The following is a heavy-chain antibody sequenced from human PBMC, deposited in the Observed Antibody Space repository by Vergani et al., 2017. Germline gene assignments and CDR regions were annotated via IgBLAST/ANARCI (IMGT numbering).Heavy chain of an antibody. CDR1: GFTFSAYS. CDR2: IGVSDNSI. V-gene: IGHV3-48*01. J-gene: IGHJ4*02. CDR3: VRDPDYSTFDS. D-gene: IGHD4-11*01. Sequence: DVRLVESGGGVVQPGGSLRLSCAASGFTFSAYSMNWVRQTPGKGLEWISYIGVSDNSIYYADSVMGRFAISRDNARNLLFLQMNSLRADDSALYFCVRDPDYSTFDSCGQETLVTVS.